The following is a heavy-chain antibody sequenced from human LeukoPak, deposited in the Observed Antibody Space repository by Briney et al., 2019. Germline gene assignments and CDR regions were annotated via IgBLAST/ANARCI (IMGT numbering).Heavy chain of an antibody. D-gene: IGHD1-20*01. J-gene: IGHJ4*02. CDR2: ISGSGGST. CDR3: ARARYNWNASPPSTDY. V-gene: IGHV3-23*01. Sequence: PGGSLRLSCAASGFTFSSYAMSWVRQAPGKGLEWVSAISGSGGSTYYADSVKGRFTISRDNSKNTLYLQMNSLRAEDTAVYYCARARYNWNASPPSTDYWGQGTLVTVSS. CDR1: GFTFSSYA.